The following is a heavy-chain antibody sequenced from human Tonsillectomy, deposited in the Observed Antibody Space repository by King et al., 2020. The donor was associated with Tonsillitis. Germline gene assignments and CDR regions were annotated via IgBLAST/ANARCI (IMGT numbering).Heavy chain of an antibody. CDR3: ARWKGGAWDVFDV. J-gene: IGHJ3*01. V-gene: IGHV3-74*01. Sequence: VQLVESGGGLVQPGGSLRLSCAASGFTFSSYWMHWVRQAPGKGLVWVSRIKNEGSSTSYADSVKGRFTISRDSAKNTLYLQMNSLRAEDTAKYYGARWKGGAWDVFDVWGQGGRVAVSS. CDR1: GFTFSSYW. D-gene: IGHD1-1*01. CDR2: IKNEGSST.